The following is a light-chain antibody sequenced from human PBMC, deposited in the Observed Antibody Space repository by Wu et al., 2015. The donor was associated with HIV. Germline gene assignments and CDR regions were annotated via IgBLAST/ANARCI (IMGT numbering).Light chain of an antibody. CDR3: QHYDPSSPWT. Sequence: EIVLTQSPGTLPLSPGERATLSCRASQSISVNYLAWYQQKPSRAPRLLIFGVSNRATGIPARFSGSGSGTDFTLTISRLEPEDFAVYYCQHYDPSSPWTFGPGTRVEIK. CDR2: GVS. CDR1: QSISVNY. J-gene: IGKJ1*01. V-gene: IGKV3-20*01.